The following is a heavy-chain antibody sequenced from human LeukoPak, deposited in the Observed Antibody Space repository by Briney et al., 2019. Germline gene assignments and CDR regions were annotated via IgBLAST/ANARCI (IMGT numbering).Heavy chain of an antibody. J-gene: IGHJ4*02. CDR3: AKDRSYSGFSGRGAYFDY. CDR1: GFTFSSYA. Sequence: GGSLRLSWAAPGFTFSSYAMSWVRQAQGKGLEWVSAITGGGGSTYYAGSVKGRFTISRDNSKNTLYLQMNSLRAEDTAVYYCAKDRSYSGFSGRGAYFDYWGQGTLVTVSS. CDR2: ITGGGGST. V-gene: IGHV3-23*01. D-gene: IGHD3-10*01.